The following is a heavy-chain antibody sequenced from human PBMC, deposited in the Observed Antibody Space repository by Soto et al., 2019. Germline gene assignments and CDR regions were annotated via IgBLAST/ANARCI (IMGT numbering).Heavy chain of an antibody. V-gene: IGHV1-18*01. CDR2: ISADNGNT. D-gene: IGHD3-10*01. CDR3: AMTPITMVRGVANYYYYYGMDV. Sequence: QVQLVQSGAEVKKPGASVKVSCKASGYTFTSYGISWVRQAPGQGLEWMGWISADNGNTNYAQKLQGRVTMTTDTSKSTAYMELRSLRSDDTAVYYCAMTPITMVRGVANYYYYYGMDVWGQGTTVTVSS. CDR1: GYTFTSYG. J-gene: IGHJ6*02.